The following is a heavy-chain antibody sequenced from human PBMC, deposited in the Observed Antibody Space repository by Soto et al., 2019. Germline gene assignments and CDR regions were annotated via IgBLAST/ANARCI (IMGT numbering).Heavy chain of an antibody. J-gene: IGHJ4*02. Sequence: QVQLQQWGAGLLKPSETLSLTCAVYGGSFSGYYWSWIRQPPGKGLECSGEINYSGSTNDNPSLKSRVTISVDTSKNQFSLKLSSVTAADTAVYYCARGSSVVVPAAMDGESAYYFDYWGQGTLVTVSS. CDR2: INYSGST. V-gene: IGHV4-34*01. CDR3: ARGSSVVVPAAMDGESAYYFDY. CDR1: GGSFSGYY. D-gene: IGHD2-2*01.